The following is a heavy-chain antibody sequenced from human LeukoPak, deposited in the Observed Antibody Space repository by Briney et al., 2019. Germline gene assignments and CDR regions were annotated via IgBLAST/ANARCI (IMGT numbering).Heavy chain of an antibody. CDR1: GFTFSSYS. Sequence: KAWGSLRLSLAASGFTFSSYSIKWVRQAPGEGLEWVSSISSSSSYIYYADSVKGRFTISRDNAKNSLYLQMDSLRAEDTAVYYCARGGRNPDAFDIWGQGTMVTASS. CDR2: ISSSSSYI. V-gene: IGHV3-21*01. J-gene: IGHJ3*02. D-gene: IGHD2-15*01. CDR3: ARGGRNPDAFDI.